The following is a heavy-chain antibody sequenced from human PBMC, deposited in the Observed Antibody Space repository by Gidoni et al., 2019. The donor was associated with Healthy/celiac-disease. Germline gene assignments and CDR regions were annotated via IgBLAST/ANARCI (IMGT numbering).Heavy chain of an antibody. D-gene: IGHD3-10*01. V-gene: IGHV3-23*01. CDR3: AKELRITMVRGVILFDY. Sequence: EVQLLESGGGLVQPGGSLRLSCAASGFTFSSYAMSWVRQAPGKGLEWVSAISGSGGSTYYADSVKGRFTISRDNSKNTLYLQMNSLRAEDTAVYYCAKELRITMVRGVILFDYWGQGTLVTVSS. CDR1: GFTFSSYA. CDR2: ISGSGGST. J-gene: IGHJ4*02.